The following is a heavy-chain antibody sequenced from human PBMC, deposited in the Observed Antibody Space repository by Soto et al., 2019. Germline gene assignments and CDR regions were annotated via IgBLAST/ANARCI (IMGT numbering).Heavy chain of an antibody. J-gene: IGHJ6*02. CDR3: AKVGPSYYYGMDV. D-gene: IGHD1-26*01. V-gene: IGHV3-23*01. CDR1: GLEFRIEV. Sequence: GGSLRLARAASGLEFRIEVMGWVRHAPGKGLEWVSSISRSGRTIYHADSMRGRFAISRDNSKNSLYLQLNNLRVDDTAVYYCAKVGPSYYYGMDVWGQGPTVTVSS. CDR2: ISRSGRTI.